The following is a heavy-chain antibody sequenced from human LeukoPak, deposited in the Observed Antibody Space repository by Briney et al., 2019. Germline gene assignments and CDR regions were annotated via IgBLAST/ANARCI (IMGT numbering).Heavy chain of an antibody. J-gene: IGHJ5*02. CDR2: INHSGST. Sequence: SETLSLTCAVYGGSFSGYYWSWIRQPPGKGLEWIGEINHSGSTNYNPSLKSRVTISVDTSKNQFSLKLSSVTAADTAVYYCASRSYYYGPGSYPSWGQGTLVTVSS. CDR3: ASRSYYYGPGSYPS. CDR1: GGSFSGYY. V-gene: IGHV4-34*01. D-gene: IGHD3-10*01.